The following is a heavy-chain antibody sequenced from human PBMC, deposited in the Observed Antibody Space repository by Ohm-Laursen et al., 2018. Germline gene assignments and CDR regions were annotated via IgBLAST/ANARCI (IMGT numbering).Heavy chain of an antibody. Sequence: SLRLSCAASGFTFSSHGINWVRQAPGKGLEWVSGISGSGDTTYHADSVKGRFTISRDNSRNTLDLQMNSLRVEDTALYYCARDIDWVAFDYWGQGTLVTVSS. D-gene: IGHD3-9*01. J-gene: IGHJ4*02. CDR1: GFTFSSHG. CDR3: ARDIDWVAFDY. V-gene: IGHV3-23*01. CDR2: ISGSGDTT.